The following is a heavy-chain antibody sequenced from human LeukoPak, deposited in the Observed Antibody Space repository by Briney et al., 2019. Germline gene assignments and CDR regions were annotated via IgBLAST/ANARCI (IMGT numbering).Heavy chain of an antibody. V-gene: IGHV1-18*01. Sequence: GASVKVSCRASGYTFTSYGISWVRQAPGQGLEWMGWIGAYNGNTNYAQKLQGRVTMTTDTSTSTAYMELRSLRSDDTAVYYCARAPRELTIDYWGQGTLVTVSS. D-gene: IGHD1-7*01. CDR1: GYTFTSYG. CDR3: ARAPRELTIDY. J-gene: IGHJ4*02. CDR2: IGAYNGNT.